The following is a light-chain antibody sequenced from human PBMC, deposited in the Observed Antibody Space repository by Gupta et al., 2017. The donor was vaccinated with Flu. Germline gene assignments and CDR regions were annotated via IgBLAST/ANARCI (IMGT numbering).Light chain of an antibody. CDR2: GVS. CDR1: QSVSSSY. Sequence: EIVLTQSPGTLSLSPGERATLSCRASQSVSSSYLAWYQQKPGQAPRLLIYGVSSRATGIPDRFSGSGSGTDFTLTISRLEPEDFAVYYCQQYGSSLLTFGPGTKVDIK. V-gene: IGKV3-20*01. J-gene: IGKJ3*01. CDR3: QQYGSSLLT.